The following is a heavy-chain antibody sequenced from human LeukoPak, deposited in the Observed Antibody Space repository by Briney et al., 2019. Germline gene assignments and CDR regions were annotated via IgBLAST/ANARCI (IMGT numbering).Heavy chain of an antibody. CDR2: ISSSSSYI. V-gene: IGHV3-21*01. D-gene: IGHD6-19*01. Sequence: PGGSLRLSCAASGFTFSSYWMSWVRQAPGKGLEWVSSISSSSSYIYYADSVKGRFTISRDNAKNSLYLQLNSLRAEDTAVYYCARGHSSGWYVYYFDYWGQGTLVTVSS. CDR3: ARGHSSGWYVYYFDY. CDR1: GFTFSSYW. J-gene: IGHJ4*02.